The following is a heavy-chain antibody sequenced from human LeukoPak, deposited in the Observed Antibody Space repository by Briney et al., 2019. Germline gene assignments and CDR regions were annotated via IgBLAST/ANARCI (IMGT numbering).Heavy chain of an antibody. V-gene: IGHV4-4*07. D-gene: IGHD2/OR15-2a*01. CDR1: GGSISSYC. CDR3: ARDLSTFRRVFDY. Sequence: SETLSLTCTVSGGSISSYCWSWIRQPAGKGLEWVGRIYTSGSTNYNPSLKSRVTMSVDTSKNQFSLKLSSVTAADTAVYYRARDLSTFRRVFDYWGQGTLVTVSS. J-gene: IGHJ4*02. CDR2: IYTSGST.